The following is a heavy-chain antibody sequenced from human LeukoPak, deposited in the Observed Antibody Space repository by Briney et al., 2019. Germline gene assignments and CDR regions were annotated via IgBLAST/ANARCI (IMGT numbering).Heavy chain of an antibody. CDR1: GFTFSDSY. J-gene: IGHJ6*04. V-gene: IGHV3-11*04. Sequence: PGGSLRLSCAASGFTFSDSYMSWIRQAPGKGLEWVSYISSSGSIIYYTDSVKGRFTISRDNAKNSLYLQMNSLRAEDTAVYYCAELGITMIGGVWGKGTTVTISS. CDR3: AELGITMIGGV. D-gene: IGHD3-10*02. CDR2: ISSSGSII.